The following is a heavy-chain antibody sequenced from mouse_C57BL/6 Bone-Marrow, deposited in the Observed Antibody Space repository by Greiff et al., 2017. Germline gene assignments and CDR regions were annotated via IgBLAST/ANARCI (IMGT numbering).Heavy chain of an antibody. CDR1: GYTFTSYW. D-gene: IGHD2-3*01. CDR3: MGYYAYYFDY. J-gene: IGHJ2*01. CDR2: IYPGNSDT. Sequence: EVQLQQSGTVLARPGASVKMSCKTSGYTFTSYWMHWVKQRPGQGLEWIGAIYPGNSDTSYNQKFKGKAKLTAVTSASTAYMELRSLTNEDSSVYYCMGYYAYYFDYWGQGTTLTVSS. V-gene: IGHV1-5*01.